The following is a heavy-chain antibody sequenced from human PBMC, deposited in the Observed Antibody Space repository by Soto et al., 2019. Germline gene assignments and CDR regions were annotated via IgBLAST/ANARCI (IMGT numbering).Heavy chain of an antibody. J-gene: IGHJ4*02. CDR3: ASSPSGSYYFDY. CDR1: GGSISSYY. Sequence: SETLSLTCTVSGGSISSYYWSWIRQPPGKGLEWIGYIYYSGSTNYNPSLKSRVTISVDTSKNQFSLKLSSVTAADTAVYYCASSPSGSYYFDYWGQGTLVTVSS. D-gene: IGHD1-26*01. CDR2: IYYSGST. V-gene: IGHV4-59*08.